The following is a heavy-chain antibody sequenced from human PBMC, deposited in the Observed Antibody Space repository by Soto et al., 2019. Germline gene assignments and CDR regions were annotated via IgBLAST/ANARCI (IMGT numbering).Heavy chain of an antibody. V-gene: IGHV3-7*01. D-gene: IGHD6-6*01. CDR3: ATLGGAARPFFAFDI. Sequence: GGSLRLSCAASGFTFSSYWMSWVRQAPGKGLEWVANIKQDGSEKYYVDSVKGRFTISRDNAKNSLYLQMNSLRAEDMAVYYCATLGGAARPFFAFDIWGQGTMVTVSS. CDR1: GFTFSSYW. J-gene: IGHJ3*02. CDR2: IKQDGSEK.